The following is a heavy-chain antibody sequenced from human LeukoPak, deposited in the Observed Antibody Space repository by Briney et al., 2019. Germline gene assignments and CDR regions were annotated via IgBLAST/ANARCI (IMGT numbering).Heavy chain of an antibody. CDR3: ARETIGYCSSTSCYYYYYMDV. V-gene: IGHV3-53*01. CDR2: IYSGGST. J-gene: IGHJ6*03. CDR1: GFTVSSNY. Sequence: PGGSLRLSCAASGFTVSSNYMSWVRQAPGKGLEWVSVIYSGGSTYYADSVKGRFTISRDNSKNTLYLQMNSLSAEDTAVYYCARETIGYCSSTSCYYYYYMDVWGKGTTVTVSS. D-gene: IGHD2-2*01.